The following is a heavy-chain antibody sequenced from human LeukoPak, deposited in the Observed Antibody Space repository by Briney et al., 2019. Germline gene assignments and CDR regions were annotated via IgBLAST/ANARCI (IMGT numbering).Heavy chain of an antibody. V-gene: IGHV4-59*01. D-gene: IGHD1-26*01. CDR1: GGSTGSDY. CDR2: IYYSGST. Sequence: PSETLSLTCTVSGGSTGSDYWSWIRQPPGKGLEWIGYIYYSGSTNYNPSLKSRVTISVDTSKNQFSLKLSSVTAADTAVYYCARFFLVGRGGFDYWGQGTLVTVSS. J-gene: IGHJ4*02. CDR3: ARFFLVGRGGFDY.